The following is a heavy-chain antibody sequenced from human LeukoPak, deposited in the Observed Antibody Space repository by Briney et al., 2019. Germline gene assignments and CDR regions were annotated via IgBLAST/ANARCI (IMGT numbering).Heavy chain of an antibody. D-gene: IGHD3-10*01. Sequence: SSETLSLTCTVSGGSISSSSYYWGWIRQPPGKGLEWIGSIYYSGSTYYNPSLKSRVTISVDTSKNQFSLKLSSVTAADTAVYYCARAPLLVRGFDYWGQGTLVTVSS. CDR2: IYYSGST. CDR3: ARAPLLVRGFDY. V-gene: IGHV4-39*07. CDR1: GGSISSSSYY. J-gene: IGHJ4*02.